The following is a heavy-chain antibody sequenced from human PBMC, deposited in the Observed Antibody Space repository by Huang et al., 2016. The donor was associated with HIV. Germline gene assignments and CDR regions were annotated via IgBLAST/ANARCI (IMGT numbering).Heavy chain of an antibody. CDR2: SSPTVGTA. CDR1: GGSFRNFA. Sequence: QVQLVQPGAEVKKPGSSVKVSCKASGGSFRNFAIGWVRQAPGQGLEWMGGSSPTVGTARYAQKFQGRVTIIADESTSTAYMELSSLRSEDTAVYYCATVDYYDTSGPQRGYFDNWGQGTLVTVSS. J-gene: IGHJ4*02. D-gene: IGHD3-22*01. CDR3: ATVDYYDTSGPQRGYFDN. V-gene: IGHV1-69*01.